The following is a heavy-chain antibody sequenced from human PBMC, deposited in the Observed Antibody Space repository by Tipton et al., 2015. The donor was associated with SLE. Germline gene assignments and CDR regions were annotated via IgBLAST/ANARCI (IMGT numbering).Heavy chain of an antibody. D-gene: IGHD3-22*01. CDR2: ISYSGNT. CDR1: GGSISSYY. Sequence: TLSLTCTVSGGSISSYYWSWIRQPPGEGLEWIGYISYSGNTNYNPSLKSRVTISVDTSKNQFSLKLSSVTAADTAVYYCARLPSIHSGGYYYGMDVWGQGTTVTVSS. CDR3: ARLPSIHSGGYYYGMDV. V-gene: IGHV4-59*08. J-gene: IGHJ6*02.